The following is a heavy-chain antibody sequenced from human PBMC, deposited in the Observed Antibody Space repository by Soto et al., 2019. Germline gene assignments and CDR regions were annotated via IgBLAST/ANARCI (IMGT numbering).Heavy chain of an antibody. V-gene: IGHV4-39*01. CDR2: LYYSGST. CDR1: GGSISSSSYY. D-gene: IGHD2-2*01. J-gene: IGHJ6*01. Sequence: SETLSLTCTVSGGSISSSSYYWGWIRQPPGKGLEWIGSLYYSGSTFYNPSLKSRVTISVDTSKNQFSLKLSSVTAADTAVYYCARQALLLVCWSCYQCYVLYVRGQGT. CDR3: ARQALLLVCWSCYQCYVLYV.